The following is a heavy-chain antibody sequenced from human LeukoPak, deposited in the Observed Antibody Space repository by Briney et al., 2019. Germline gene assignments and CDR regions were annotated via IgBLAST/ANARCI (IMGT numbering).Heavy chain of an antibody. CDR1: GYTLTELS. Sequence: GASVPVTRKVSGYTLTELSMYGLRPPPGKGLEWMGGFDPEDGETIYVQKFQGRVIMTEDTLTDTAYMELSSLRSEYTAVYYCATDNPGYSTSWYGAFDIWGQGTMVTVSS. D-gene: IGHD6-13*01. CDR3: ATDNPGYSTSWYGAFDI. V-gene: IGHV1-24*01. CDR2: FDPEDGET. J-gene: IGHJ3*02.